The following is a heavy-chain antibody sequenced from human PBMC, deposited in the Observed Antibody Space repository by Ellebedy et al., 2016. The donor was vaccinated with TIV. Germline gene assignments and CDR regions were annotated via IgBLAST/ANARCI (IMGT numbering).Heavy chain of an antibody. CDR1: GFTFSSFW. V-gene: IGHV3-64*04. J-gene: IGHJ2*01. CDR2: ISSNGGST. CDR3: ARGPYGGISVWYFDV. Sequence: GGSLRLSCAASGFTFSSFWMSWVRQAPGKGLEYVSAISSNGGSTYYADSVKGRFTISRDNSMDTLYLQMNSLGVGDTAVYYCARGPYGGISVWYFDVWGRGTLVTVSS. D-gene: IGHD4-23*01.